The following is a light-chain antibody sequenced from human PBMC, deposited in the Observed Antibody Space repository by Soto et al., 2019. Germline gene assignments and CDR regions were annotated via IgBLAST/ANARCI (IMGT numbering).Light chain of an antibody. Sequence: QSVLTQPPSASGTPGQRVTISCSGSSSNIGTNTINWYRQLPGTAPKLLIYYNNQRPSGVPDRFSGSKSGTSASLAISGLQSADEADYYCAAWDDSLNGVVFGGGTKLTVL. CDR1: SSNIGTNT. CDR2: YNN. V-gene: IGLV1-44*01. CDR3: AAWDDSLNGVV. J-gene: IGLJ2*01.